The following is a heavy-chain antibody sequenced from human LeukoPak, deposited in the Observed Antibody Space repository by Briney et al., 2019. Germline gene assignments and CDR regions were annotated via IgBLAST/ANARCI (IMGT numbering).Heavy chain of an antibody. V-gene: IGHV4-59*01. CDR1: GGSISSYY. CDR2: IYYSGST. Sequence: SETLSLTCTVSGGSISSYYWSWIRQPPGKGLEWIGYIYYSGSTNYNPSLKSRVTISVDTSKNQFSLKLSSVTAADTAVYYCASMGYCSGGSCYRFDYWGQGTLVTVSS. D-gene: IGHD2-15*01. J-gene: IGHJ4*02. CDR3: ASMGYCSGGSCYRFDY.